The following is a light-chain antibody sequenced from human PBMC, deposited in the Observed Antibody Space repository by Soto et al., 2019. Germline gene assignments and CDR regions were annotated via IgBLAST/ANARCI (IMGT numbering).Light chain of an antibody. CDR1: QSVGTR. Sequence: IVLTQSPDTLSFSPGETATLSCRALQSVGTRLAWYQHKTGQAPRLLMSGASSRATGIPDRFSGSGSETDFTLTISRLEPEDFALYYCQHYQVGQPIAFGRGTRLEIK. CDR2: GAS. J-gene: IGKJ5*01. V-gene: IGKV3-20*01. CDR3: QHYQVGQPIA.